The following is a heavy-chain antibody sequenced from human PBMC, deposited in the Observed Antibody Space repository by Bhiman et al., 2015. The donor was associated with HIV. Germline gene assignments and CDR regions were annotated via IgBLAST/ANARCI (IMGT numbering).Heavy chain of an antibody. Sequence: QVQLVESGGGVVQPGRSLRLSCAASGFTFSSYAMHWVRQAPGKGLEWVAVISYDGSNKYYADSVKGRFTISRDNSKNTLYLQMNSLRAEDTAVYYCAKEIIAAAGTAHVFYYYYYMDVWAKDRRSTVSS. J-gene: IGHJ6*03. CDR3: AKEIIAAAGTAHVFYYYYYMDV. CDR1: GFTFSSYA. V-gene: IGHV3-30*18. CDR2: ISYDGSNK. D-gene: IGHD6-13*01.